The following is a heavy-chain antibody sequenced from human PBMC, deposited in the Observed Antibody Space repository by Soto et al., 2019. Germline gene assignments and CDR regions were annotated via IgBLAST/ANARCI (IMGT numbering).Heavy chain of an antibody. CDR1: GFTFSSYA. V-gene: IGHV3-23*01. D-gene: IGHD3-16*01. J-gene: IGHJ4*02. CDR2: ISSSSSST. CDR3: VRDSMIWSFDN. Sequence: GGSLRLSCAASGFTFSSYAMSWVRQAPGKGLEWVSAISSSSSSTYYADSMEGRFTISRDTAKNSLYLQMNSLETEDTAVYYCVRDSMIWSFDNWGQGIQVTVS.